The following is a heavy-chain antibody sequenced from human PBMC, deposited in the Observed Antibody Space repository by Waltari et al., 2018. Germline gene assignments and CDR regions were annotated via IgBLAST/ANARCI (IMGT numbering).Heavy chain of an antibody. Sequence: EVQLVQSGAEVKKPGESLKISCKGSGYSFTSYWIGWVRQMPGKGLGWMGIIYPGDSDTRYSPSFQGQVTISADKSISTAYLQWSSLKASDTAMYYCASATKYDYIWGSYRPAYFDYWGQGTLVTVSS. CDR3: ASATKYDYIWGSYRPAYFDY. J-gene: IGHJ4*02. CDR2: IYPGDSDT. CDR1: GYSFTSYW. V-gene: IGHV5-51*01. D-gene: IGHD3-16*02.